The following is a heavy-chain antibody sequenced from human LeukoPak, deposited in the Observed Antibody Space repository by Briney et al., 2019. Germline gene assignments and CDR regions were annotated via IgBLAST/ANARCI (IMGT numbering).Heavy chain of an antibody. V-gene: IGHV3-7*01. J-gene: IGHJ4*02. Sequence: GGSLRLSCAASGFTVSSNYMSWVRQAPGKGLEWVSNIKQDGSEKYYVDSVKGRFTISRDNAKNSLYLQMNSLRAEDTAVYYCARDLSYSSSWYGLQFDYWGQGTLVTVSS. D-gene: IGHD6-13*01. CDR3: ARDLSYSSSWYGLQFDY. CDR2: IKQDGSEK. CDR1: GFTVSSNY.